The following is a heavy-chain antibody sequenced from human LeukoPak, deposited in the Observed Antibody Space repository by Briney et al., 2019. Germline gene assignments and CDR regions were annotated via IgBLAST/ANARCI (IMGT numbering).Heavy chain of an antibody. V-gene: IGHV1-3*01. J-gene: IGHJ6*04. CDR1: GYTFTTYV. D-gene: IGHD4-17*01. Sequence: ASVKVSCKASGYTFTTYVMHWVRQAPGQRLEWMGWINAGNGNTEYSQKFQGRVTITRDTSASTAYMELSSLRSEDTSVYYCVAGHDYGDSTYYYGLDVWGKGTTVTVSS. CDR2: INAGNGNT. CDR3: VAGHDYGDSTYYYGLDV.